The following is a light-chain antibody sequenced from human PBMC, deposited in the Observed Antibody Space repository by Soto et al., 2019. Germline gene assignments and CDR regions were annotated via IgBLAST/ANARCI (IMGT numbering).Light chain of an antibody. Sequence: EIVMTQSPATLSVSPGERVTLSCRASQSVNSNLAWYQQKPGQTPKLLIYVASTRATGIPARFSGSGSGTKFTLTIVSLQSEDFAINYCQQYNACPLTFGGGTKVEFK. CDR2: VAS. V-gene: IGKV3-15*01. CDR1: QSVNSN. J-gene: IGKJ4*01. CDR3: QQYNACPLT.